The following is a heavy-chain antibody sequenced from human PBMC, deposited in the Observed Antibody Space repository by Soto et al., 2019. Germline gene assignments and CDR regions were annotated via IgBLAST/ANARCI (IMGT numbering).Heavy chain of an antibody. CDR2: IYFTGST. Sequence: PSEILSLTCTVSGGAVSSGTYYWSWIRQPPGKGLEWIGHIYFTGSTNYNPSLKSRVTMSLDTSRNQFSLKLSSVTAADTAVYYCTRGPPRVQWFDPWGLGTLVTVSS. CDR3: TRGPPRVQWFDP. CDR1: GGAVSSGTYY. J-gene: IGHJ5*02. V-gene: IGHV4-61*01.